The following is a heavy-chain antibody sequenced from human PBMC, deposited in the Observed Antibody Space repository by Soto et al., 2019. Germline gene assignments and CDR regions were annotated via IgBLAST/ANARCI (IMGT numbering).Heavy chain of an antibody. CDR3: ARINSASGPLSPYPFDF. D-gene: IGHD3-10*01. V-gene: IGHV3-21*01. CDR1: GFTFSRSA. J-gene: IGHJ4*02. CDR2: ISPTGVYV. Sequence: EVQLVESGGGLVKPGGSLTLSCAASGFTFSRSAMNWVRQAPGKGLEWVSSISPTGVYVFYADSVKGRFPISRDNAKTALYLHMNSLRAEDTAVYYCARINSASGPLSPYPFDFWGQGTLVTVSS.